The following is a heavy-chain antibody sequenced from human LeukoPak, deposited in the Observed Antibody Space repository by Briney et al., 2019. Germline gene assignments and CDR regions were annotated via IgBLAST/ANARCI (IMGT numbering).Heavy chain of an antibody. CDR2: INAGGST. D-gene: IGHD1-26*01. J-gene: IGHJ4*02. CDR3: ASGPWELDY. Sequence: PSETLSLTCTVSGGSIDTYDWAWIRQPPGKGLEWIGYINAGGSTYYSPSLKSRVTFSVDASKNHLSLKLNSVTAADTAVYYCASGPWELDYWGQGTLVTVSS. CDR1: GGSIDTYD. V-gene: IGHV4-4*08.